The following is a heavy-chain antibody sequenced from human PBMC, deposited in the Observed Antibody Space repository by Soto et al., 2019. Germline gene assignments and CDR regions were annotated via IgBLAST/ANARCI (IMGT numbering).Heavy chain of an antibody. CDR3: ARDLLWAFDI. CDR2: ITSSSDIV. V-gene: IGHV3-48*01. CDR1: GFTFSSYS. J-gene: IGHJ3*02. Sequence: GGSLRLSCAASGFTFSSYSMNWVRQAPGKGLEWISYITSSSDIVQYADSVKGRFTISRDNAKSSLYLQMNSLRAEDTAVYYCARDLLWAFDIWGQGTMVTV.